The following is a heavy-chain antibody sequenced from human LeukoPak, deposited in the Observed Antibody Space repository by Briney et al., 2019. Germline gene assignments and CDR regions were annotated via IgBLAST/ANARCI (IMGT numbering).Heavy chain of an antibody. CDR2: LYHSGST. CDR3: ATEIQNIAGRVY. V-gene: IGHV4-38-2*02. CDR1: GYSISSGYY. D-gene: IGHD6-6*01. J-gene: IGHJ4*02. Sequence: SETLSLTCSVSGYSISSGYYWGWIRQAPGKGLEWIGNLYHSGSTYYNPSLKSRVSISVDTSKNQFSLNLSSVTAADTAVYYCATEIQNIAGRVYWGQGTLVTVSS.